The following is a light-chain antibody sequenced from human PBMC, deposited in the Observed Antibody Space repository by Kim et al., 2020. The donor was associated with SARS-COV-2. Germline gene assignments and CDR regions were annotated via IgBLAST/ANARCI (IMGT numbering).Light chain of an antibody. CDR2: EVR. J-gene: IGLJ1*01. CDR3: CSYAGSRNV. V-gene: IGLV2-23*02. Sequence: GQSMNISYNETRRNVGTYDLVTWYQQHPAKAPKLLIYEVRKRPAGVSTRFSGSESGNTASLAISGLQAGDEADYGCCSYAGSRNVFGTGTKVTGL. CDR1: RRNVGTYDL.